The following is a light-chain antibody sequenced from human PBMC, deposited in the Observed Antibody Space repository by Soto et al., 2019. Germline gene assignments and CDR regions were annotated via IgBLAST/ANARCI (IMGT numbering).Light chain of an antibody. Sequence: DIQMNQSPSSLSASVGDRVTITCQASQDISNYLNWYQQKPGKAPKLLIYDASNLETGVPSRFSGNGSGTAFTLTISSLQPEDIATYYCQQYDNLPPYTFGQGTKLEIK. CDR2: DAS. J-gene: IGKJ2*01. V-gene: IGKV1-33*01. CDR1: QDISNY. CDR3: QQYDNLPPYT.